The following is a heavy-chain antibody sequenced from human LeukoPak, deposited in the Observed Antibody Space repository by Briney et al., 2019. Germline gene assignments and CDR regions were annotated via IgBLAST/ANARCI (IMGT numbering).Heavy chain of an antibody. J-gene: IGHJ6*02. Sequence: IPSETLSLTCTVSGGSISSSSYYWGWLRQPPGKGLQWIGSINYSGTTYYNPSLKSRVTISVDTSKNQFSLKLSSVTAADTAVYYCARADLLRYSYGMDVWGQGTTVTVSS. V-gene: IGHV4-39*07. CDR2: INYSGTT. D-gene: IGHD3-9*01. CDR1: GGSISSSSYY. CDR3: ARADLLRYSYGMDV.